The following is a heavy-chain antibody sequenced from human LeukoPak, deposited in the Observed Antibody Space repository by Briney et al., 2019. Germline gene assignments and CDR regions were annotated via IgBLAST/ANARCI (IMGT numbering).Heavy chain of an antibody. CDR1: GFSLSTSGVR. D-gene: IGHD3-22*01. CDR2: IDWDDDK. CDR3: AQTYYYDSRNSYYFDY. V-gene: IGHV2-70*04. Sequence: KESGPSLVKPTQTLTLTCTFSGFSLSTSGVRVSWIRQPPWKALEWLARIDWDDDKFYSTSLKTRLTISKDTYKNQVVLTMTNMDPVDTATYYCAQTYYYDSRNSYYFDYWGQGTLVTVSS. J-gene: IGHJ4*02.